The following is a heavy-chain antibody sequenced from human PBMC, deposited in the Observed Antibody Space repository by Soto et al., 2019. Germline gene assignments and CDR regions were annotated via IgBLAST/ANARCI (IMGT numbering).Heavy chain of an antibody. J-gene: IGHJ6*02. CDR2: ISSSSSYI. CDR1: GFTFSSYS. Sequence: GGSLRLSRAVSGFTFSSYSMNWVRQAPGKGLEWVSSISSSSSYIYYADSVKGRFTISRDNAKNSLYLQMNSLRAEDTAVYYCARDRGGYYYGMDVWGQGTTVTVSS. CDR3: ARDRGGYYYGMDV. V-gene: IGHV3-21*01.